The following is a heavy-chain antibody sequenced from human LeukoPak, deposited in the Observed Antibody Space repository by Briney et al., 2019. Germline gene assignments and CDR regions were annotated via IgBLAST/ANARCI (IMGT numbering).Heavy chain of an antibody. CDR1: GFTFSSYA. V-gene: IGHV3-23*01. D-gene: IGHD2-2*01. CDR3: ARGTCSSTSCYLSWSGYYGMDV. CDR2: ISGSGGST. J-gene: IGHJ6*02. Sequence: GGSLRLSCAASGFTFSSYAMSWVRQAPGKGLEWVSAISGSGGSTYYADSVKGRFTISRDNSKNTLYLQMNSLRAEDTAVYYCARGTCSSTSCYLSWSGYYGMDVWGQGTTVTVSS.